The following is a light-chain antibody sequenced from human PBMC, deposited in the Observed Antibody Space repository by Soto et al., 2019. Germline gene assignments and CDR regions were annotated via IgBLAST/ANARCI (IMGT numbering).Light chain of an antibody. J-gene: IGLJ3*02. Sequence: QSVLTQPRSVSGSPGQSVTISCTGTNSDFGGYNYVSWYRQHPGKAPKVMIYDVNKRPSGVPDRFSGSKSANTASLTISGLQAEDEADYYCCSYAGSYTWVFGGGTKVTVL. V-gene: IGLV2-11*01. CDR3: CSYAGSYTWV. CDR2: DVN. CDR1: NSDFGGYNY.